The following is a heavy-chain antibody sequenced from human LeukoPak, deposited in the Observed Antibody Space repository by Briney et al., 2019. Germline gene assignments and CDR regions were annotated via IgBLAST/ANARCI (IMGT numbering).Heavy chain of an antibody. CDR3: AGPLGYCTSNVCYLKY. Sequence: ASVKVSCKPSGYSENFYGITWVRQVAGQGLEWMGWISAQNGQTEYAPNSQDRVTMTTDTSTNTAYMELRRLRSDDTAVYYCAGPLGYCTSNVCYLKYWGQGTLVTVSS. CDR1: GYSENFYG. CDR2: ISAQNGQT. J-gene: IGHJ4*02. D-gene: IGHD2-8*01. V-gene: IGHV1-18*01.